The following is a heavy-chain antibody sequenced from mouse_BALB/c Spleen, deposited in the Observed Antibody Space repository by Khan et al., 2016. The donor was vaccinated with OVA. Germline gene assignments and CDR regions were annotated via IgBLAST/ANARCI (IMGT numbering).Heavy chain of an antibody. CDR1: GYSIASDYA. V-gene: IGHV3-2*02. D-gene: IGHD1-1*01. CDR2: ISYSGNT. Sequence: QLEESGPGLVKPSQSLSLTCTVTGYSIASDYAWNWIRQFPGNKLEWMGFISYSGNTNYNPSLKSRISITRDTSKNQFFLHLNSVTSEDTATYYCARVYGGDFDYWGQCTTLTVSS. CDR3: ARVYGGDFDY. J-gene: IGHJ2*01.